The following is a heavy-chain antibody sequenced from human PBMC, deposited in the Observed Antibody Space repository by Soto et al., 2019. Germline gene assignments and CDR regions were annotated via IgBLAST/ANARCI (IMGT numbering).Heavy chain of an antibody. V-gene: IGHV4-4*02. J-gene: IGHJ6*03. Sequence: SETLSLTCAVSSGSISSSNWWSWVRQPPGKGLEWIGEIYHSGSTNYNPSLKSRVTISVDKSKNQFSLKLSSVTAADTAVYYCARVAPSTSLYYYYYMDVWGKGTTVTVSS. CDR1: SGSISSSNW. D-gene: IGHD2-2*01. CDR2: IYHSGST. CDR3: ARVAPSTSLYYYYYMDV.